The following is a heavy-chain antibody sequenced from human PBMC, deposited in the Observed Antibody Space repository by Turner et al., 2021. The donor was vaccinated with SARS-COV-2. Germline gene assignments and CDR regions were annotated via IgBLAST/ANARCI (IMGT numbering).Heavy chain of an antibody. D-gene: IGHD3-22*01. CDR2: ISGSGGST. Sequence: EFRLLDSGGALFRPGGSLRLPCPSSGSPFSSYAMSWVRQAPGKGLEWVSVISGSGGSTYYADSVKGRFTISRDNSKNTLYLQMNSLRAEDTAVYYCAKNEMAMIVVVITLFDYWGQGTLVTVSS. V-gene: IGHV3-23*01. J-gene: IGHJ4*02. CDR1: GSPFSSYA. CDR3: AKNEMAMIVVVITLFDY.